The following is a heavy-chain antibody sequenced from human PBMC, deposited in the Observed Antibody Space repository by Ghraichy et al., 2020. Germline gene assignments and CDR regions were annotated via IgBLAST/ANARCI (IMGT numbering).Heavy chain of an antibody. D-gene: IGHD6-19*01. CDR1: GFTFSNHA. J-gene: IGHJ4*02. Sequence: GGSLRLSCTASGFTFSNHAMSWVRQGPGKGLEWVATIDGTTTNTHYADSVQGRFTISRDNSKNTLYLHMSSRRAEDTAVYHCATWLAHHFDYWGQGTLVTASS. V-gene: IGHV3-23*01. CDR2: IDGTTTNT. CDR3: ATWLAHHFDY.